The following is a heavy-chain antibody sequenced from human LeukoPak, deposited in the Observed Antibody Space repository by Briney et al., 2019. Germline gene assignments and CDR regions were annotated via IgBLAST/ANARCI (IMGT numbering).Heavy chain of an antibody. Sequence: SETLSPTCAVYNGSFSGYYWSWIRQPPGKGLEWSGSIYYSGSTYYNPSLKSRVTISVDTAKNQFSLELSSVTAADTAVYYCASLWYTAYKGWLDPWGQGTLVTVPS. J-gene: IGHJ5*02. V-gene: IGHV4-34*01. D-gene: IGHD5-18*01. CDR3: ASLWYTAYKGWLDP. CDR1: NGSFSGYY. CDR2: IYYSGST.